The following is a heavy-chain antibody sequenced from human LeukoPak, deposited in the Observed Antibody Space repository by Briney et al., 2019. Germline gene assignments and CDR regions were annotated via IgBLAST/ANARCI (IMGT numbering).Heavy chain of an antibody. D-gene: IGHD3-3*01. J-gene: IGHJ4*02. Sequence: GGSLRLSCAASGFTFSSYAMGWVRQAPGKGLEWVSAISGSGGSTYYADSVKGRFTISRDNSKNTLYLQMNSLRAEDTAVYYYANTVGDLPYDFWSGYSDYWGQGTLVTVSS. CDR1: GFTFSSYA. V-gene: IGHV3-23*01. CDR3: ANTVGDLPYDFWSGYSDY. CDR2: ISGSGGST.